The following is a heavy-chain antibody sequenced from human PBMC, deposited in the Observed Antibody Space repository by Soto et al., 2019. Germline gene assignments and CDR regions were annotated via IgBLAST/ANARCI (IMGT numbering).Heavy chain of an antibody. Sequence: PEGSLRLSCAASGFTFSSYSMNWVRQAPGKGLEWVSSISSSSSYIYYADSVKGRFTISRDNAKNSLYLQMNSLRAEDTAVYYCARDWGLSRIAAAGTAYGMDVWGQGTTVTVSS. D-gene: IGHD6-13*01. CDR3: ARDWGLSRIAAAGTAYGMDV. V-gene: IGHV3-21*01. CDR1: GFTFSSYS. J-gene: IGHJ6*02. CDR2: ISSSSSYI.